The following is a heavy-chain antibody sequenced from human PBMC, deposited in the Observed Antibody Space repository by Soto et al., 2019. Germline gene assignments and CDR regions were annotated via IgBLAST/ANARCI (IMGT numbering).Heavy chain of an antibody. CDR1: GGSITSSSYY. V-gene: IGHV4-39*01. Sequence: SETLSLTCSVSGGSITSSSYYWGWIRQPPGKGLEWIGSFSYSGSTNYNPSLKSRVTISVDSSKNQFSLKVTSVTAADTAVYYCARQPNWFDPWGQGTLVTVSS. CDR3: ARQPNWFDP. J-gene: IGHJ5*02. CDR2: FSYSGST.